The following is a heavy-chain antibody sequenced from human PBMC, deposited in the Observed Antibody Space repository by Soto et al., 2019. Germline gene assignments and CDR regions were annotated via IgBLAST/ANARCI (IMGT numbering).Heavy chain of an antibody. V-gene: IGHV2-70*04. CDR3: ARGDSGNWFDS. D-gene: IGHD3-10*01. Sequence: SGPTLVNPTQTLTLTCTFSGFSLSTSGMRVSWIRQTPGKALEWLARIDRDDDKFYSTSLKTRLTISKDTSKNQVVLTMTNMDPVDTETYYCARGDSGNWFDSWGQGTLVTVSS. J-gene: IGHJ5*01. CDR2: IDRDDDK. CDR1: GFSLSTSGMR.